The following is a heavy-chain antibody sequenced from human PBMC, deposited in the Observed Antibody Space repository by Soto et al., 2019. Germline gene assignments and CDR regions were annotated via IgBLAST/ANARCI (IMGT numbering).Heavy chain of an antibody. J-gene: IGHJ4*02. V-gene: IGHV2-5*02. D-gene: IGHD6-13*01. CDR1: GFSLSTSGVG. CDR3: AHRGIALDY. Sequence: QITLKESGPTLVKPTQTLTLTCTFSGFSLSTSGVGVGWIRQPPGKALEWLALIYWDDDKRYSPSLKIRLTXXKDTSKHQVVLTMTNMDPVDTATYYSAHRGIALDYWGQGTLVTVSS. CDR2: IYWDDDK.